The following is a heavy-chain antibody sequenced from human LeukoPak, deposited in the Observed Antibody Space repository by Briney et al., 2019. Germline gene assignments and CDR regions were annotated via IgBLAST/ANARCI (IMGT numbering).Heavy chain of an antibody. D-gene: IGHD6-6*01. Sequence: GGSLRLSCAASGFTFSSYAMSWVRQAPGKGLEWVSAISGSGGSTYYADSVKGRFTISRDNSKNTLYLQMNSLRAEDTAVYYCAKDSIDTSSSAAWDWGQGTLVTVSS. J-gene: IGHJ4*02. CDR1: GFTFSSYA. CDR3: AKDSIDTSSSAAWD. V-gene: IGHV3-23*01. CDR2: ISGSGGST.